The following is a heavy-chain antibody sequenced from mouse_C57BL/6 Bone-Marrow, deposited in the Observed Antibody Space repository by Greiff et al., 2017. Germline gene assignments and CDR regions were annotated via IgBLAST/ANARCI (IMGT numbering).Heavy chain of an antibody. Sequence: VQRVESGAELVRPGASVKLSCKASGYTFTDYYINWVKQRPGQGLEWIARIYPGSGNTYYNEKFKGKVTLTADKSSSTAYMQLSSLTSADSAVYFCARRRRQTGAGGYFDVWGTGTTVTVSS. CDR1: GYTFTDYY. V-gene: IGHV1-76*01. CDR3: ARRRRQTGAGGYFDV. J-gene: IGHJ1*03. CDR2: IYPGSGNT. D-gene: IGHD4-1*01.